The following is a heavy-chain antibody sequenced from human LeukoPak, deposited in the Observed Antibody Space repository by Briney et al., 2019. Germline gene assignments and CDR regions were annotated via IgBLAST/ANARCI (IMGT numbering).Heavy chain of an antibody. CDR3: ARGNIVAVPAASVFDP. D-gene: IGHD2-2*01. V-gene: IGHV1-2*02. CDR2: INPNSGDT. Sequence: VASVTVSCKASGYTLTVYYMHWVRQAPRQGLEWMGWINPNSGDTNYAQKFQGRVTMTRDTSISAAYMELSRLRSDDTAVYYCARGNIVAVPAASVFDPWGQGTLVTVSS. CDR1: GYTLTVYY. J-gene: IGHJ5*02.